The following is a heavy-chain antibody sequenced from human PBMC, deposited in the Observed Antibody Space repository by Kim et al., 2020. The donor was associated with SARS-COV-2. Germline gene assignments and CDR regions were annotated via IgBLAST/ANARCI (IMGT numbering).Heavy chain of an antibody. V-gene: IGHV3-9*01. CDR2: ISWNSGTI. D-gene: IGHD3-10*01. J-gene: IGHJ5*02. CDR3: AKEAISGVRWFDP. CDR1: GFTFDDYA. Sequence: GGSLRLSCAASGFTFDDYAMYWVRQSPGKGLEWVSGISWNSGTIDYADSVKGRFIFSRDNAKNSVYLQMNSLSVEDTAWYYGAKEAISGVRWFDPWGQGTLVTVSS.